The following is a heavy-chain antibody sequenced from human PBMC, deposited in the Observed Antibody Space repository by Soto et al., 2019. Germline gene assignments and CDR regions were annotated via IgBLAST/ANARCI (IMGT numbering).Heavy chain of an antibody. CDR3: AKDQGYSGYEVDY. D-gene: IGHD5-12*01. J-gene: IGHJ4*02. V-gene: IGHV3-23*01. CDR2: ISGSGGST. CDR1: GFTFISYA. Sequence: PGWSLRLSCASSGFTFISYAMSWVRQAPGKGLEWVSAISGSGGSTYYADSVKGRFTISRDNSKNTLYLQMNSLRAEDTAVYYCAKDQGYSGYEVDYWGQGTLVTVSS.